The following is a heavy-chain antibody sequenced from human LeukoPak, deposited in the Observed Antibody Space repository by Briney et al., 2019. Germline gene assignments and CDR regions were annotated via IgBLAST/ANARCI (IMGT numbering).Heavy chain of an antibody. CDR1: GGSLSSYY. J-gene: IGHJ4*02. D-gene: IGHD5-12*01. CDR3: ARGYVTYDY. CDR2: IYYSGST. Sequence: SEPLSLTCTVSGGSLSSYYWSWIRQPPGKGLEWIGYIYYSGSTNYNPSLKSRVTISVDTSKNQFSLKLSSVTAADTAVYYCARGYVTYDYWGQGTLVTVSS. V-gene: IGHV4-59*01.